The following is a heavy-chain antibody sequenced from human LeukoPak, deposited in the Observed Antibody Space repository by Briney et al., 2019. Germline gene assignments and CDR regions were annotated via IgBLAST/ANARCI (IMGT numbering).Heavy chain of an antibody. V-gene: IGHV3-21*01. CDR3: ARIGAGSSRDY. J-gene: IGHJ4*02. CDR2: IVGSSST. CDR1: GFTFSNFA. D-gene: IGHD6-13*01. Sequence: PGGPLRLSCAASGFTFSNFAMTWVGQAPGKGLEWVSSIVGSSSTYYADSLKGRFTISRENAKNSLYLQMNSLRAEDTAVYYCARIGAGSSRDYWGQGTLVTVSS.